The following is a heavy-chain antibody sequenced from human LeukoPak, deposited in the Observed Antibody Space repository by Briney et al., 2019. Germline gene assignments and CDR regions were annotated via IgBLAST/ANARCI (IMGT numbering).Heavy chain of an antibody. D-gene: IGHD4-17*01. V-gene: IGHV3-23*01. CDR1: GFTFSSYA. Sequence: PGGSLRLSCAASGFTFSSYAMSWVRQAPGKGLEWVSAISGSGGSTYYADSVKGRFTISRDNSKNTLYLQMNSLRAEDTAVYYCAKGLVATVTTWGSVCYFDYWGQGTLVTVSS. CDR2: ISGSGGST. CDR3: AKGLVATVTTWGSVCYFDY. J-gene: IGHJ4*02.